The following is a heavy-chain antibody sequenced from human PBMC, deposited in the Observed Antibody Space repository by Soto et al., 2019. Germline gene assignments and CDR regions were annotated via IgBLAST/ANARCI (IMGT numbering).Heavy chain of an antibody. J-gene: IGHJ4*02. CDR2: ISYEGSHT. CDR1: GFIFSSYG. V-gene: IGHV3-30*18. D-gene: IGHD2-15*01. CDR3: AKEVHCGGGSCSWSEGFDY. Sequence: QVQLVESGGGVVQPGRSLRLSCAASGFIFSSYGMHWVRQAPGKGLEWVAVISYEGSHTYYADSVKGRFTITRDNSKNTLYLQMNSLRPEDTAVYYCAKEVHCGGGSCSWSEGFDYWGQGTLLTLSS.